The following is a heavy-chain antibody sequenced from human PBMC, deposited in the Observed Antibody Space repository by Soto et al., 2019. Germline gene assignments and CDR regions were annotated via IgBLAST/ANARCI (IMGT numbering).Heavy chain of an antibody. CDR3: ARGGVDRNTYYYDSSGYPDAFDI. D-gene: IGHD3-22*01. J-gene: IGHJ3*02. CDR2: IYYSGNT. Sequence: SETLSLTCPVSGGSISSGGYYWSCLLQQPGKVREWIWYIYYSGNTYYNPSLKSRVTISVDTSKNQFSLKLSSVTAADTAVYYCARGGVDRNTYYYDSSGYPDAFDIWGQGTMVTVSS. CDR1: GGSISSGGYY. V-gene: IGHV4-31*03.